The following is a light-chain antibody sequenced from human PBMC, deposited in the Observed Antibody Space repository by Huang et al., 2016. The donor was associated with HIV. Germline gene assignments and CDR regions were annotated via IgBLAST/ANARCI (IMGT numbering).Light chain of an antibody. CDR3: QQYYHTPT. V-gene: IGKV4-1*01. Sequence: DIVMTQSPDSLAVSLGERATINCKSSQSVLYSSNDKDHLAWYQQKAGQPPKLLIHWAATRESGVPDRVSGSGSGTDFTLTTSSLQAEDVAVYYCQQYYHTPTFGGGTKVEIK. CDR2: WAA. J-gene: IGKJ4*01. CDR1: QSVLYSSNDKDH.